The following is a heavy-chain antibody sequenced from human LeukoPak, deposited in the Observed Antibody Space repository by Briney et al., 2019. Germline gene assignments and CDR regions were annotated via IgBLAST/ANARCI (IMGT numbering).Heavy chain of an antibody. CDR2: ISSSSSYI. J-gene: IGHJ4*02. CDR3: ARVRGSSGRYYFDY. D-gene: IGHD6-19*01. Sequence: GGSLRLSCAASGFTFSSYSMNWVRQAPGKGLEWVSSISSSSSYIYYADSVKGRFTISRDNAKNSLYLQMNSLRAEDTAVYYCARVRGSSGRYYFDYWGQGTLVTVSS. V-gene: IGHV3-21*01. CDR1: GFTFSSYS.